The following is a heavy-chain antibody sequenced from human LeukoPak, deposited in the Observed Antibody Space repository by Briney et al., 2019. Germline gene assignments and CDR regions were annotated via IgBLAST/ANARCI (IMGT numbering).Heavy chain of an antibody. V-gene: IGHV4-39*01. CDR2: IYYSGST. CDR3: ARRTYGSGSYTNSDFDS. CDR1: DGSISSSSYY. J-gene: IGHJ4*02. D-gene: IGHD3-10*01. Sequence: SETLSLTCTVSDGSISSSSYYWGWIRQPPGKGLEWIGSIYYSGSTYYNPSLKSRVTISVDTSKNQFSLKLSSVTAADTAVYYCARRTYGSGSYTNSDFDSWGQGTLVTVSS.